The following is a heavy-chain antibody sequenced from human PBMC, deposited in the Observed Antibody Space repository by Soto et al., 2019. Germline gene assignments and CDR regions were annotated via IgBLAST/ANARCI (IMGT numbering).Heavy chain of an antibody. V-gene: IGHV4-30-2*01. CDR2: IYHSGST. CDR1: GGSISSGGYS. D-gene: IGHD4-17*01. CDR3: ARVRSTVTTLSWFDP. J-gene: IGHJ5*02. Sequence: QLQLQESGSGLVKPSQTLSLTCAVSGGSISSGGYSWSWIRQPPGKGLEWIGYIYHSGSTYYNPSLKRRVTISVDRSKNQFSLKLSSVTAADTAVYYCARVRSTVTTLSWFDPWGQGTLVTVSS.